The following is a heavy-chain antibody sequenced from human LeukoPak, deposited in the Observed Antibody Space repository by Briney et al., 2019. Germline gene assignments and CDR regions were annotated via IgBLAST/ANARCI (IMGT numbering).Heavy chain of an antibody. V-gene: IGHV4-34*01. CDR3: ARGRRLRYYYYYMDV. CDR1: GGSFGGYY. CDR2: INHSGST. J-gene: IGHJ6*03. D-gene: IGHD4-17*01. Sequence: SETLSLTCAVYGGSFGGYYWSWIRQPSGKGLEWIGEINHSGSTNYNPSLKSRVTISVDTSKNQFSLKLSPVTAADTAVYYCARGRRLRYYYYYMDVWGKGTTVTVSS.